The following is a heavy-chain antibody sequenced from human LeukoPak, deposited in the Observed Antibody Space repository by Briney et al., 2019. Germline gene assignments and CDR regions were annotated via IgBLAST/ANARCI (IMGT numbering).Heavy chain of an antibody. CDR2: MSPNSGDT. Sequence: GESLKISCKGSGYSFTSYWIGWVRQATGQRPEWMGWMSPNSGDTGYAQKFQDRVTMTRNTSISTAYMELSSLRSDDTAVYYCARGPPNWGYDYWGPGTLVTVSS. D-gene: IGHD7-27*01. V-gene: IGHV1-8*02. J-gene: IGHJ4*02. CDR1: GYSFTSYW. CDR3: ARGPPNWGYDY.